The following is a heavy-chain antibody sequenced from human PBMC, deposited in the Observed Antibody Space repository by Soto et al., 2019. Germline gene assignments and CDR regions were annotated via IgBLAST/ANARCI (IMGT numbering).Heavy chain of an antibody. CDR1: GYTFSSYW. Sequence: LRLSCAASGYTFSSYWMHWVRQAPGKVLVWVSRVNGDGSSTSYADPVKGRFTISRDNAKNTVHLQMDSLRAEDTAVYYCARVMANLPWYFDYWGQGTLVTVSS. D-gene: IGHD2-8*01. CDR2: VNGDGSST. CDR3: ARVMANLPWYFDY. V-gene: IGHV3-74*01. J-gene: IGHJ4*02.